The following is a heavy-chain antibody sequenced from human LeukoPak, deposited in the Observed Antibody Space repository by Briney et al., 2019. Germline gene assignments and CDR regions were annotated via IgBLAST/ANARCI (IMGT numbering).Heavy chain of an antibody. CDR2: IYSGGST. Sequence: SGGSLRLSCAASGFTVSSNYMSWVRQAPGKGLEWVSVIYSGGSTYYADSVKGRFTISRDNAKNSLYLQMNSLRDEDTAVYYCARDPTFWSGYSWGQGTLVTVSS. CDR3: ARDPTFWSGYS. D-gene: IGHD3-3*01. V-gene: IGHV3-66*01. CDR1: GFTVSSNY. J-gene: IGHJ4*02.